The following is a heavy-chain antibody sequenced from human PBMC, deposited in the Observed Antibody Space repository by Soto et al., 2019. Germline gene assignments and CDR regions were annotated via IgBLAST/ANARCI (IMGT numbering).Heavy chain of an antibody. J-gene: IGHJ4*02. Sequence: TSETLSLTCAVSGGSISSGGYSWSWIRQPPGKGLEWIGYIYHSGSTYYNPSLKSRVTISVDRSKNQFSLKLSSVTAADTAVYYCASLRGFWSGYYIDYWGQGTLVTVSS. CDR2: IYHSGST. CDR3: ASLRGFWSGYYIDY. V-gene: IGHV4-30-2*01. D-gene: IGHD3-3*01. CDR1: GGSISSGGYS.